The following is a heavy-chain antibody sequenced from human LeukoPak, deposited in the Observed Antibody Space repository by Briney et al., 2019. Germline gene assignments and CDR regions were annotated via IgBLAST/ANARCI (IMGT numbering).Heavy chain of an antibody. CDR2: ISSSGSTI. J-gene: IGHJ4*02. V-gene: IGHV3-11*01. CDR1: GFTFSDYY. Sequence: GGSLRLSCAASGFTFSDYYMSWIRQAPGKGLEWVAYISSSGSTIYYADSVKGRFTTSMDNAKNSLYLQMNSLRAEDTAVYYCARVSEAAARDYWGQGTLVTVSS. D-gene: IGHD6-13*01. CDR3: ARVSEAAARDY.